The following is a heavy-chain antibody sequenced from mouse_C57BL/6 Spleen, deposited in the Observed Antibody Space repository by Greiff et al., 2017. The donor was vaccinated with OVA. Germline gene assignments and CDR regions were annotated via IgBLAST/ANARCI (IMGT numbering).Heavy chain of an antibody. CDR3: ARDRDGSSYVDWYFDV. CDR2: INYDGSST. J-gene: IGHJ1*03. CDR1: GFTFSDYY. V-gene: IGHV5-16*01. D-gene: IGHD1-1*01. Sequence: EVNVVESEGGLVQPGSSMKLSCTASGFTFSDYYMAWVRQVPEKGLEWVANINYDGSSTYYLDSLKSRFIISRDNAKNILYLQMSSLKSEDTATYYGARDRDGSSYVDWYFDVWGTGTTVTVSS.